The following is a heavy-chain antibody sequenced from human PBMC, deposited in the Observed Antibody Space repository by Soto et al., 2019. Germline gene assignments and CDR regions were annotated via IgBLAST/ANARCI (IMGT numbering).Heavy chain of an antibody. CDR1: GYTLTSYG. V-gene: IGHV1-18*01. CDR2: ISADNGNK. D-gene: IGHD1-26*01. CDR3: ARDEASYCVLDY. Sequence: GASGKVSCKASGYTLTSYGISWVGQAPGQGLEWMGWISADNGNKNYAQKLQRRVTMTTDTSTSTAYMELRSLRSDDTAVYYCARDEASYCVLDYWGQGTRGTV. J-gene: IGHJ4*02.